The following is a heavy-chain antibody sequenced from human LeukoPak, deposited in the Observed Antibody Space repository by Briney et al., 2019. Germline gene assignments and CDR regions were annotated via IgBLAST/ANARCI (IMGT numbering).Heavy chain of an antibody. CDR1: GGSISTSRYY. CDR2: IYYSGIT. D-gene: IGHD4-17*01. Sequence: SETLSLTCTASGGSISTSRYYWGWVRQPPGKGLEWIGSIYYSGITNYNPSLKSRVTISVDTSKNQFSLKLSSVTAADTAVYYCARDDYGDMRFDYWGQGTLVTVSS. J-gene: IGHJ4*02. V-gene: IGHV4-39*07. CDR3: ARDDYGDMRFDY.